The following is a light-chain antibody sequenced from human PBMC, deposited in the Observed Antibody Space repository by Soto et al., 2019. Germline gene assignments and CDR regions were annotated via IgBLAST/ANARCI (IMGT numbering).Light chain of an antibody. J-gene: IGLJ2*01. V-gene: IGLV2-14*01. CDR3: TSYTSGSTLV. CDR2: EVS. Sequence: QSALTQPASVSGSPGQSITISCTGTSSDVGAYNYVSWFQQHPGKVPKLMIYEVSNRPSGVSNRFSGSKSGNTASLTISGLQPEYEADYYCTSYTSGSTLVFGGGTKLTVL. CDR1: SSDVGAYNY.